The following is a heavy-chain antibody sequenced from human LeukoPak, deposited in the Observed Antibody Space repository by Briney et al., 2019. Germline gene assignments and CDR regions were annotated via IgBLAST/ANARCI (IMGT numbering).Heavy chain of an antibody. CDR2: VSGGSTT. D-gene: IGHD1-14*01. CDR3: AKEDSEGGPNWFDT. J-gene: IGHJ5*02. CDR1: GLTFSTYG. V-gene: IGHV3-23*01. Sequence: GGSLRLSCAASGLTFSTYGMSWVRQAPGKGLEWVSAVSGGSTTSYAEYVRGRFTISGDNSKNTLYLQMNSLRAKDTAVYYCAKEDSEGGPNWFDTWGQGALVTVSS.